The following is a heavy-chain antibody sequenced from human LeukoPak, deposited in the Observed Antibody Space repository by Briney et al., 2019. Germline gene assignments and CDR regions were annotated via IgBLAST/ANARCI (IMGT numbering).Heavy chain of an antibody. V-gene: IGHV3-21*01. Sequence: PGGSLRLSCAASGFTFSNYSMNWVRQAPGKGLEWVSSTSSSSSYIYYADSVKGRFTISRDNAKNSLYLQMNSLRAEDTAVYYCARGRPWELPDYWGQGTLVTVSS. CDR2: TSSSSSYI. J-gene: IGHJ4*02. CDR1: GFTFSNYS. D-gene: IGHD1-26*01. CDR3: ARGRPWELPDY.